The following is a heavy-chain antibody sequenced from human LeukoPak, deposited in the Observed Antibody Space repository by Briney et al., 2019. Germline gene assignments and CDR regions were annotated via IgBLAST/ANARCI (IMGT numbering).Heavy chain of an antibody. J-gene: IGHJ6*04. CDR2: ISSSRYT. D-gene: IGHD6-13*01. V-gene: IGHV3-11*06. CDR3: ARDISSSWPYYYGMDV. CDR1: GFTFSDYY. Sequence: GGSLRLSGAASGFTFSDYYMSWIRQAPGKGLEWVSYISSSRYTNYADSVKGRFTIFRDNPKNSLYLQMNSLRAEDTAVYYCARDISSSWPYYYGMDVWGKGTTVTVSS.